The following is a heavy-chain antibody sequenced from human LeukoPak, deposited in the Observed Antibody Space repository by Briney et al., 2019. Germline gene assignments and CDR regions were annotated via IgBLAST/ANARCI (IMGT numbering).Heavy chain of an antibody. CDR1: GFTFSNYS. V-gene: IGHV3-48*01. Sequence: PGESLRLSCAASGFTFSNYSMNWVRQAPGKGLEWVSYISSSSSTIYYADSVKGRFTISRDNAKNSLYLQMNSLRAEDTAVYYCAREDGYNSYYYYYYYMDVWGKGTTVTVSS. J-gene: IGHJ6*03. CDR2: ISSSSSTI. D-gene: IGHD5-24*01. CDR3: AREDGYNSYYYYYYYMDV.